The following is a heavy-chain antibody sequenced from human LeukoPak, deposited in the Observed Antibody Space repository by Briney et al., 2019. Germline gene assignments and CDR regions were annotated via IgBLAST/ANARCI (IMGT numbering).Heavy chain of an antibody. Sequence: GGSLRLSCAASGFTFSNYKMNWVRQAPGKGLEWVSYISSSSGTIYYADSVKGRFTISRDNSKNTLYLQMNSLRAEDTAVYYCARRAGAYSHPYDYWGQGTLVTVSS. CDR3: ARRAGAYSHPYDY. D-gene: IGHD4/OR15-4a*01. CDR1: GFTFSNYK. V-gene: IGHV3-48*01. CDR2: ISSSSGTI. J-gene: IGHJ4*02.